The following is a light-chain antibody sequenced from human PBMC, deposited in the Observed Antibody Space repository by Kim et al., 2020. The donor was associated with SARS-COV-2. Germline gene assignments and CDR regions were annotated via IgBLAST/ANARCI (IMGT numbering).Light chain of an antibody. CDR2: EDN. V-gene: IGLV6-57*04. J-gene: IGLJ2*01. CDR1: SGSIASNY. Sequence: NFMLTQPHSVSESPGKTVTISCTRSSGSIASNYVQWYQQRPGSAPTTVIYEDNQRPSGVPDRFSGSIDSSSNSASLTTSGLKTEDEADYYCQSYDSSNVVFGGGTQLTVL. CDR3: QSYDSSNVV.